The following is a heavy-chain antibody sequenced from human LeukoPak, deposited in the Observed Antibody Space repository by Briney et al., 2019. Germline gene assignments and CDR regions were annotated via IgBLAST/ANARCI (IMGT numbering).Heavy chain of an antibody. CDR3: ARDSSYSSSSYYYYYYMDV. CDR2: IIPIFGTA. J-gene: IGHJ6*03. CDR1: GYTFTGYY. D-gene: IGHD6-13*01. V-gene: IGHV1-69*05. Sequence: SVKVSCKASGYTFTGYYMHWVRQAPGQGLEWMGGIIPIFGTANYAQKFQGRVTITTDESTSTAYMELSSLRSEDTAVYYCARDSSYSSSSYYYYYYMDVWGKGTTVTVSS.